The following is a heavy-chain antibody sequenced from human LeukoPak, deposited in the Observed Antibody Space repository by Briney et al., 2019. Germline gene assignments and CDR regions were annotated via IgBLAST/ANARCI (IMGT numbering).Heavy chain of an antibody. CDR3: ARERAPANDRSYGFEI. Sequence: ASVRISCKASGYTFRIYYIHWVRQAPGQGLEWLGLITPIDGNTVYAQDLQGRVTMTRDTFTSTVYMEVKSLRSDDTAVYYCARERAPANDRSYGFEIWGQGPLVTVSS. V-gene: IGHV1-46*04. CDR2: ITPIDGNT. CDR1: GYTFRIYY. D-gene: IGHD1-26*01. J-gene: IGHJ3*02.